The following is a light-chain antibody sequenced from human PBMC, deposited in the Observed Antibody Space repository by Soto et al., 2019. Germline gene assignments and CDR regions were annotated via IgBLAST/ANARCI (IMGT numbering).Light chain of an antibody. CDR1: SSDVGGYKY. CDR2: DVT. J-gene: IGLJ1*01. CDR3: GSYTSTSTPYV. V-gene: IGLV2-14*01. Sequence: QSALTQPASVSGSPGQSITISCTGTSSDVGGYKYVSWYQQYPGKAPKLIIYDVTYRPSGVSNRFSGSKSDNTASLTISGLPADDEADYYCGSYTSTSTPYVFGTGTKLTVL.